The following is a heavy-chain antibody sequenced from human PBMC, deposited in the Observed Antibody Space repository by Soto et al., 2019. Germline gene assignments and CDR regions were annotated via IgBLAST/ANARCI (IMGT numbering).Heavy chain of an antibody. CDR3: PHRPLTTVTTGANWFFDL. Sequence: QITLKESGPTLVKPTQTLTLTCTFSGFSLNTTGVGVGWIRQPPGKALEWLALIYWDDDKRYSPSLKSRLTITTYTTKKQVGLTMTNMDPVDTAKYYSPHRPLTTVTTGANWFFDLWGRGTLVTVSS. V-gene: IGHV2-5*02. CDR2: IYWDDDK. J-gene: IGHJ2*01. CDR1: GFSLNTTGVG. D-gene: IGHD4-17*01.